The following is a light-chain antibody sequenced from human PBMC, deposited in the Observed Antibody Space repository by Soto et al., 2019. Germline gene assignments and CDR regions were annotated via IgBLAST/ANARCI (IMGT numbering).Light chain of an antibody. CDR3: QQYGNSPIT. V-gene: IGKV3-15*01. J-gene: IGKJ5*01. CDR2: GAS. Sequence: EVVMTQSPATLSVSPGERATLSCRASQSVSSNLAWYQQKPGQAPRLLIYGASTRATGIPARFSGSGSGTDFTLTITRLEPEDFAVYYCQQYGNSPITFGQGTRLEIK. CDR1: QSVSSN.